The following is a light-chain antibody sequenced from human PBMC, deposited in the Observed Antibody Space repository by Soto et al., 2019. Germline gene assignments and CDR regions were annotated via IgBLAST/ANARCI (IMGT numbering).Light chain of an antibody. Sequence: NFMLTQPHSVSESPGKTVTISCTRSIGSIVSNYVQWFQQRPGSAPSTVIYEYDHRPSGVPDRFSGSLDTSSNSASLTISGLKTEDEADYYCQSANSSTVIFGGGTKVTVL. CDR1: IGSIVSNY. J-gene: IGLJ2*01. V-gene: IGLV6-57*03. CDR2: EYD. CDR3: QSANSSTVI.